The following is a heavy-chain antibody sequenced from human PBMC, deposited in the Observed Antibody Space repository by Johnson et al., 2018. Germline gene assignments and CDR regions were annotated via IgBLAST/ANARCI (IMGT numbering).Heavy chain of an antibody. CDR3: ARVYGGHSSPTDY. J-gene: IGHJ4*02. CDR1: GFTFSDHY. Sequence: EVQLVETVGGLVQPGGSLRLSCAASGFTFSDHYMDWVRQAPGKGLEWVGRTRDKANSYTTEYAASVKGRFTISRDDSKNSLYLQMNSLKTEDTAVDYCARVYGGHSSPTDYWGQGTLVTVSS. D-gene: IGHD4-23*01. V-gene: IGHV3-72*01. CDR2: TRDKANSYTT.